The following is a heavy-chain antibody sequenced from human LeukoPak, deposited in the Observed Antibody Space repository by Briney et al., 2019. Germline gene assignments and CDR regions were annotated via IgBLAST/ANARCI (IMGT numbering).Heavy chain of an antibody. Sequence: GGSLRLSCTASGFIFSDYVMVWVRQAPGKGLEWVSGITASGDRTYYGDSVKGRFTVSRDNSKNTVYLQMNSLRVDDTAVYYCARRDIVVIVSASDYWGQGTLVTVSS. J-gene: IGHJ4*02. CDR1: GFIFSDYV. CDR3: ARRDIVVIVSASDY. V-gene: IGHV3-23*01. D-gene: IGHD2-15*01. CDR2: ITASGDRT.